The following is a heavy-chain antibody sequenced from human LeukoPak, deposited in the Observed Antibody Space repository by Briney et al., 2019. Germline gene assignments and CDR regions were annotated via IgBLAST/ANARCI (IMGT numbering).Heavy chain of an antibody. CDR3: FRDDGPGT. Sequence: GGSLRLSCAASGFTFSTYWMSWVRQAPGKGPEWVANIKEDGSEAYYMDSVRGRYTISRDNAETSLHLQMDSLRAEDTAVYYCFRDDGPGTWGQGTLVTVSS. CDR1: GFTFSTYW. V-gene: IGHV3-7*01. CDR2: IKEDGSEA. J-gene: IGHJ5*02. D-gene: IGHD3-10*01.